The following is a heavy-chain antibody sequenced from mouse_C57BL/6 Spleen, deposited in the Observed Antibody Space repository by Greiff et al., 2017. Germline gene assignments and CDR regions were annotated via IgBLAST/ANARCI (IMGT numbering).Heavy chain of an antibody. J-gene: IGHJ4*01. D-gene: IGHD2-4*01. Sequence: EVKLEESGGGLVKPGGSLKLSCTASGFTFSGYGMTWVRQAPEKGLEWVAYISSGSSTIYYADKVKGRFTLSRDNAKNTLFLQLTSLRSEDTAMYYCARSGLRRRGYDMDDWGQGTSVTVSS. CDR3: ARSGLRRRGYDMDD. V-gene: IGHV5-17*01. CDR2: ISSGSSTI. CDR1: GFTFSGYG.